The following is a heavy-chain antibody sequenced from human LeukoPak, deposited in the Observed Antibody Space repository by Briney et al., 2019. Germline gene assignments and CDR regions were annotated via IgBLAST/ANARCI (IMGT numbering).Heavy chain of an antibody. CDR3: ARSTMVRGNWFDP. V-gene: IGHV4-38-2*01. CDR1: GYSISSGYY. CDR2: IYHSGST. Sequence: SETLSLTCAVSGYSISSGYYWGWIRQPPGKGLEWIGSIYHSGSTYYNPSPKSRVTISVDTSKNQFSLKLSSVTAADTAVYYCARSTMVRGNWFDPWGQGTLVTVSS. D-gene: IGHD3-10*01. J-gene: IGHJ5*02.